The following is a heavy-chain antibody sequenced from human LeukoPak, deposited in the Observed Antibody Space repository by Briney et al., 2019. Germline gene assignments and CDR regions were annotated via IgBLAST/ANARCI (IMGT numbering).Heavy chain of an antibody. V-gene: IGHV3-23*01. CDR2: ISGSGGST. CDR3: AKGKVTMVRGVITYFDY. CDR1: GFTFSSYG. Sequence: GGSLRLSCAASGFTFSSYGMSWVRQAPGKGLEWVSAISGSGGSTYYADSVKGRFTISRDNSKNTLYLQMNSLRAEDTAVYYCAKGKVTMVRGVITYFDYWGQGTLVTVSS. J-gene: IGHJ4*02. D-gene: IGHD3-10*01.